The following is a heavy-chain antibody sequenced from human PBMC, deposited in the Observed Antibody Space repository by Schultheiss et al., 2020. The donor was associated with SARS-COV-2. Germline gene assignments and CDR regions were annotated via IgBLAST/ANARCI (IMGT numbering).Heavy chain of an antibody. CDR3: ARARTGPRYNWNYGTYFDY. J-gene: IGHJ4*02. CDR2: ISWNSGSI. Sequence: GGSLRLSCAASGFTFDDYAMHWVRQAPGKGLEWVSGISWNSGSIGYADSVKGRFTISRDNAKNSLYLQMNSLRAEDTAVYYCARARTGPRYNWNYGTYFDYWGQGTLVTVSS. CDR1: GFTFDDYA. D-gene: IGHD1-7*01. V-gene: IGHV3-9*01.